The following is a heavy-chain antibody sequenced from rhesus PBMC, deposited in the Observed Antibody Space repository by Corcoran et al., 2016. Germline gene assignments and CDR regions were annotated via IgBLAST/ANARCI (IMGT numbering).Heavy chain of an antibody. Sequence: QVQLQESGPGLVKPSETLSLTCAVSGGSISSSYWSWIRQAPGKGLEWIGYIYGSGSSTHSHPSLRGRVTLSVDTSKNRLSLKLSSVTAPDTAVYYCASSIAAAGLFDYWGQGVLVTVSS. D-gene: IGHD6-25*01. CDR1: GGSISSSY. V-gene: IGHV4S11*01. CDR2: IYGSGSST. J-gene: IGHJ4*01. CDR3: ASSIAAAGLFDY.